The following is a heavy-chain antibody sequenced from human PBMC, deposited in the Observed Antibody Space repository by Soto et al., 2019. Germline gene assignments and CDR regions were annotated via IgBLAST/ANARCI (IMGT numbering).Heavy chain of an antibody. V-gene: IGHV3-21*01. CDR2: ITSTSTYI. D-gene: IGHD2-21*02. J-gene: IGHJ4*02. CDR3: ARDGARDRGDKGCDF. Sequence: EVQLVESGGGLVRPGGSLRLSCAASGFTFSSYTMHWVRQAPGKGLEWVSSITSTSTYIYYTDSLKGRFTISRDNANNSLFLQMNNLGPGDTAGYYCARDGARDRGDKGCDFWGQGTVVTVSS. CDR1: GFTFSSYT.